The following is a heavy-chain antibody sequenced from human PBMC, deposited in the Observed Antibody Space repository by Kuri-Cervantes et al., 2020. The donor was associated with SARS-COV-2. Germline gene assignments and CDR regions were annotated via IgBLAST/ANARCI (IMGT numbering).Heavy chain of an antibody. D-gene: IGHD3-10*01. CDR3: ARDSITMVQGVTSDAFDI. CDR2: ISGSGGST. J-gene: IGHJ3*02. Sequence: GESLKISCTASRFTFNTYAMSWVRQAPGKGLEWVSAISGSGGSTCYADSVKGRFTISRDNSKNTLYLQMNSLRAEDTAVYYCARDSITMVQGVTSDAFDIWGQGTMVTVSS. CDR1: RFTFNTYA. V-gene: IGHV3-23*01.